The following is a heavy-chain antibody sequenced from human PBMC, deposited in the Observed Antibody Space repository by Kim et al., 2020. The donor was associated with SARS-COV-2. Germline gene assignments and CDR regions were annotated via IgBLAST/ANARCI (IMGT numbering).Heavy chain of an antibody. Sequence: GGSLRLSCAASGFTFSSYTMHWVRQAPGKGLEWVAVTSYDGSNTYYEDSVKGRFTISRDNSKNTLYLQMNSLRAEDTAVYYCARSSLVPASIDWFDPWGQGTLVTVSS. CDR1: GFTFSSYT. J-gene: IGHJ5*02. V-gene: IGHV3-30-3*01. CDR3: ARSSLVPASIDWFDP. CDR2: TSYDGSNT. D-gene: IGHD2-2*02.